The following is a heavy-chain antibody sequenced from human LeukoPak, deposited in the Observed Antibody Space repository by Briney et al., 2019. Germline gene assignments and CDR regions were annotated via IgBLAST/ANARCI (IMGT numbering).Heavy chain of an antibody. D-gene: IGHD5-12*01. J-gene: IGHJ5*02. V-gene: IGHV3-43*02. Sequence: PGGSLRLSCAASGFTFDDYAIYWVRQGPGKGLEWVSLISGDGGSIYYADSVKGRFTISRDNSKSTLYLQMNNLRAEDTAVYYCAKHSGSDSGYWLDPWGQGTRVTVSS. CDR3: AKHSGSDSGYWLDP. CDR1: GFTFDDYA. CDR2: ISGDGGSI.